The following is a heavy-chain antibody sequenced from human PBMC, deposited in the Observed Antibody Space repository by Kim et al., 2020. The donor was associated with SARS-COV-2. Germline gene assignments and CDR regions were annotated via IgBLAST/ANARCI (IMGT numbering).Heavy chain of an antibody. V-gene: IGHV4-59*01. Sequence: SETLSLTCTVSGGSISSYYWSWIRQPPGKGLEWIGYIYYSRSTNYNPSLKSRVTISVDTSKNQFSLKLSSVTAADTAVYYCARAPDYSNLPSKNYYYYGMDVWGQGTTVTVSS. CDR3: ARAPDYSNLPSKNYYYYGMDV. D-gene: IGHD4-4*01. CDR2: IYYSRST. CDR1: GGSISSYY. J-gene: IGHJ6*02.